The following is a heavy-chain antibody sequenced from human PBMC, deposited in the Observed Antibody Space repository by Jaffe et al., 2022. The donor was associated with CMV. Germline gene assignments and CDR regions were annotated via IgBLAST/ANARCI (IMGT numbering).Heavy chain of an antibody. J-gene: IGHJ4*02. CDR3: AKDQNYYDSSGYFLD. CDR1: GFTFSIYA. V-gene: IGHV3-23*04. CDR2: ISGGGSTT. Sequence: EVQLVESGGGLVQPGGSLRLSCAASGFTFSIYAMSWVRQAPGKGLEWFSTISGGGSTTYYADSVKGRFTISRDNSKNTLYLQMNTLRAEDSAVYYCAKDQNYYDSSGYFLDWGQGTLVIVSS. D-gene: IGHD3-22*01.